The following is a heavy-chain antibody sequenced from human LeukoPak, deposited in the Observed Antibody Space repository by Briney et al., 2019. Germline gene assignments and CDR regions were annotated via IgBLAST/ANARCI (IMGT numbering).Heavy chain of an antibody. CDR1: GFTFSSYG. V-gene: IGHV3-48*01. CDR3: ANLLRWEPY. Sequence: GGSLRLSCEASGFTFSSYGMHWVRQAPGKGLEWVSYISSFSGTINYADSVKGRFTISRDNSKNTLYLQMNSLRAEDTAVYYCANLLRWEPYWGQGTLVTVSS. J-gene: IGHJ4*02. CDR2: ISSFSGTI. D-gene: IGHD4-23*01.